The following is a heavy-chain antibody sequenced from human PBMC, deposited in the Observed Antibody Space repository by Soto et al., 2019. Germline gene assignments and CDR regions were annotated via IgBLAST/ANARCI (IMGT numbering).Heavy chain of an antibody. D-gene: IGHD2-21*02. CDR3: SSQVTFAFDY. Sequence: QVQLQESGPGLVKPSQTLSLTCTVSGGSISSGDYYWTWIRQLPGKGLEWIGYIYNSGNTQYNPSLKSSVTISIDTSTTQYALRLPSVTAADTAVYYCSSQVTFAFDYWGQGTLVTVSS. J-gene: IGHJ4*02. V-gene: IGHV4-31*03. CDR2: IYNSGNT. CDR1: GGSISSGDYY.